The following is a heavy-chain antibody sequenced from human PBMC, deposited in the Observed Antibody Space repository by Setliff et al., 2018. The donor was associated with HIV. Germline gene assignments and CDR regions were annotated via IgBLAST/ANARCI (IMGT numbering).Heavy chain of an antibody. CDR3: ARGKDDHNFSQMSLRKTYYYYMDV. CDR1: GGSISSSSYY. CDR2: IYYSGST. J-gene: IGHJ6*03. V-gene: IGHV4-39*07. Sequence: SETLSLTCTVSGGSISSSSYYWGWIRQPPGKGLEWIGSIYYSGSTYYNPSLQSRVTMSIDTSNNQFSLTLSSVTAADTAVYYCARGKDDHNFSQMSLRKTYYYYMDVWGKGTTVTVSS. D-gene: IGHD2-15*01.